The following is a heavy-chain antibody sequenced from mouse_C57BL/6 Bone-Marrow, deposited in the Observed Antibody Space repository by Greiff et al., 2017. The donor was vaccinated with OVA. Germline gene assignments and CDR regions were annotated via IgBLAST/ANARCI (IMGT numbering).Heavy chain of an antibody. CDR2: INPYNGGT. D-gene: IGHD1-1*01. J-gene: IGHJ3*01. CDR3: ARGVYYYGSPFAY. V-gene: IGHV1-19*01. Sequence: EVQLQQSGPVLVKPGASVKMSCKASGYTFTDYYMNWVKQSHGKSLEWIGVINPYNGGTSYKQKFKGKATLTVDKSSSTAYMELNSLTSEDSAVYYCARGVYYYGSPFAYWGQGTLVTVSA. CDR1: GYTFTDYY.